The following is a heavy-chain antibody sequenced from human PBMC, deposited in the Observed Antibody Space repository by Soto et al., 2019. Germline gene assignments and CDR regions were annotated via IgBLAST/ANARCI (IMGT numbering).Heavy chain of an antibody. D-gene: IGHD3-3*01. Sequence: QVQLVQSGAEVKKPGASVKVSCKASGYTFTSYGISWVRQAPGQGLEWMGWISAYNGNTNYAQKLQGRVTMTTDTSTSTAYMELRSLRSDDTAVYYCARADYDSWSGNEPRMDVWGQGTTVTVSS. CDR1: GYTFTSYG. CDR3: ARADYDSWSGNEPRMDV. J-gene: IGHJ6*02. V-gene: IGHV1-18*01. CDR2: ISAYNGNT.